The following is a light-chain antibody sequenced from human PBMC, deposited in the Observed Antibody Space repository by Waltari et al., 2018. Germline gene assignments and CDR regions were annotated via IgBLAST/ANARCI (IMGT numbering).Light chain of an antibody. CDR2: NTD. V-gene: IGLV1-44*01. J-gene: IGLJ3*02. CDR1: LSHIGVNP. CDR3: AAWDDGLNAWV. Sequence: QSVLTQTPSASGTPGPRVTISCSGSLSHIGVNPVNWSNQPAGAAPKLLLSNTDQCPPGVPDRFYASKSGASASLAISGLQSEDEGDYHCAAWDDGLNAWVFGGGTKVTVL.